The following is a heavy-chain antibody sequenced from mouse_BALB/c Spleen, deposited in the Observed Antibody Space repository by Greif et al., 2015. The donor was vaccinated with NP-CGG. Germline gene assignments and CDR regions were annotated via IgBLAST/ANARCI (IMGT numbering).Heavy chain of an antibody. CDR1: GFTFSDYG. V-gene: IGHV5-15*02. CDR3: ARDYYGSSYYFDY. J-gene: IGHJ2*01. Sequence: EVQLVESGGGSVQPGGSRKLSCAASGFTFSDYGMAWVRQAPGKGPEWVAFISNLAYSIYYADTVTGRFTISRESAKNTLYLEMSSLRSEDTAMYYCARDYYGSSYYFDYWGQGTTLTVSS. CDR2: ISNLAYSI. D-gene: IGHD1-1*01.